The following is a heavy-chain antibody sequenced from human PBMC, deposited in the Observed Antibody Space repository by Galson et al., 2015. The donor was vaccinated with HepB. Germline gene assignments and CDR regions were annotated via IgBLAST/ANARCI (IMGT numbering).Heavy chain of an antibody. CDR1: GGSIGSGVYY. D-gene: IGHD3-3*01. V-gene: IGHV4-30-4*01. CDR3: ARANGLFGVVLKRGRGNWFDP. Sequence: TLSLTCTVSGGSIGSGVYYWNWIRQPPGKGLEWIGYIFYSGSTYYNPSLKSRLTISVDTSKNQFSLKLTSVTAADTAVYYCARANGLFGVVLKRGRGNWFDPWGQGTLVTVSS. CDR2: IFYSGST. J-gene: IGHJ5*02.